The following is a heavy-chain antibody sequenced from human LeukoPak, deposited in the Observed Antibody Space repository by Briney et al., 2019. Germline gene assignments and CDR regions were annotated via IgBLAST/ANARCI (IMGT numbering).Heavy chain of an antibody. Sequence: ASVKVSCKASGYTFTSYYMHWVRQAPGQGLEWMGIINPSGGSTSYAQKLQGRVTMTRDTSTSTVYMELSSLRSEDTAVYYCASQSGSYRDYWGQGTLVTVSS. CDR1: GYTFTSYY. J-gene: IGHJ4*02. V-gene: IGHV1-46*01. CDR2: INPSGGST. D-gene: IGHD1-26*01. CDR3: ASQSGSYRDY.